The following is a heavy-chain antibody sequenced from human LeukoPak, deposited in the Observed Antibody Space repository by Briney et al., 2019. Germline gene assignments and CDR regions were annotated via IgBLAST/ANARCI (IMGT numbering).Heavy chain of an antibody. Sequence: GASVKVSCKASEYTFTGYYMHWVRQAPGQGLEWMGWISPNNGGTNYAQKFRGRVTMTRDTSITTAYMELSRLTSDDTAVYYCARGGGYSFSLFDKWGQGTLVTVSS. CDR2: ISPNNGGT. D-gene: IGHD3-16*01. V-gene: IGHV1-2*02. J-gene: IGHJ4*02. CDR1: EYTFTGYY. CDR3: ARGGGYSFSLFDK.